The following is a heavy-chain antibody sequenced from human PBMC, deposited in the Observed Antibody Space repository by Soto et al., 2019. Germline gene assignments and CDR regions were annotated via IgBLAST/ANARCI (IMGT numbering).Heavy chain of an antibody. CDR2: ISHTGAA. V-gene: IGHV4-39*01. CDR1: GGSISDNDYY. D-gene: IGHD2-15*01. J-gene: IGHJ3*01. CDR3: ARLAYPATGSTAYGDDAVDL. Sequence: QMQLLESGPGLVKPSETLSLTCTVSGGSISDNDYYWNWIRQPPGKGLEWIGTISHTGAAYYNPSLESRVVISVGTSETQFSLNLSSVTAADTAVYYCARLAYPATGSTAYGDDAVDLWGLGTMVTVSS.